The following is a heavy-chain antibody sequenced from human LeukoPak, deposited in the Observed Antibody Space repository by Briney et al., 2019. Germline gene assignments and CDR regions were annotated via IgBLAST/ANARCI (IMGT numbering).Heavy chain of an antibody. CDR2: ISTSSSYI. CDR3: ARDWFHAIDY. CDR1: GFTFSTYS. J-gene: IGHJ4*02. D-gene: IGHD2/OR15-2a*01. Sequence: GGSLRLSCAASGFTFSTYSMSWVRQAPGKGLEWVSFISTSSSYIYYADSVKGRFTISRDNAKNTLYLQMNSLRAEDTAVYYCARDWFHAIDYWGQGTLVTVSS. V-gene: IGHV3-21*06.